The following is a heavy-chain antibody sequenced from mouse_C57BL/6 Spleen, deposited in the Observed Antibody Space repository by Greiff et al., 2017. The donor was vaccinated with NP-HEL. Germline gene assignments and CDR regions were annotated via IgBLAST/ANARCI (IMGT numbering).Heavy chain of an antibody. Sequence: EVQLQQSGPELVKPGASVKISCKASGYTFTDYYMNWVKQSHGKSLEWIGDINPNNGGTSYNQKFKGTATLTVDKSSSTAYMELRSLTSEDSAVYYCARSNAFFDYWGQGTTLTVSS. CDR1: GYTFTDYY. J-gene: IGHJ2*01. CDR3: ARSNAFFDY. V-gene: IGHV1-26*01. CDR2: INPNNGGT.